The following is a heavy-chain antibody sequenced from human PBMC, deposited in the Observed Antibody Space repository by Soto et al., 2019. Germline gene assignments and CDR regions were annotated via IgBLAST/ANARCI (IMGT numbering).Heavy chain of an antibody. D-gene: IGHD3-3*01. V-gene: IGHV4-59*02. CDR3: AGTYYDFWSGYLYAHFDY. CDR2: IYYSGST. Sequence: PSETLGLTCSGAGGSVSSDDLSWIRQPPGKGLEWIGYIYYSGSTNYSPSLKSRVTISVDTSKNQFSLKLSSVTAADTAVYYCAGTYYDFWSGYLYAHFDYWGQGTLVTAPQ. CDR1: GGSVSSDD. J-gene: IGHJ4*02.